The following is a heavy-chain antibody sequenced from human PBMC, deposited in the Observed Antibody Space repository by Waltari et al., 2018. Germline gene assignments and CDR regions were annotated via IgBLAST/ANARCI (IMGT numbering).Heavy chain of an antibody. CDR3: ARARYSYGKLDY. J-gene: IGHJ4*02. CDR2: INPNRGGT. Sequence: QVQLVQSGAEVKKPGASVKVSCKASGYTFTGYYMHWVRQAPGQGLEWMGRINPNRGGTNYAQKFQGRVTMTRDTSISTAYMELSRLRSDDTAVYYCARARYSYGKLDYWGQGTLVTVSS. CDR1: GYTFTGYY. V-gene: IGHV1-2*06. D-gene: IGHD5-18*01.